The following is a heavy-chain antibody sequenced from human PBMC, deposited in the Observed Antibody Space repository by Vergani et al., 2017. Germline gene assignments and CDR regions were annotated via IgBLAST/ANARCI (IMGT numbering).Heavy chain of an antibody. CDR1: GGSISSYY. Sequence: QVQLQESGPGLVKPSETLSLTCTVSGGSISSYYWSWIRQPPGKGLEWIGYIYYSGSTNYNPSLKSRVTISVDTSKNQFSLKLSSVTAADTAVYYCARDLSNVGGSYYYFDYWGQGTLVTVSS. J-gene: IGHJ4*02. V-gene: IGHV4-59*01. CDR2: IYYSGST. CDR3: ARDLSNVGGSYYYFDY. D-gene: IGHD1-26*01.